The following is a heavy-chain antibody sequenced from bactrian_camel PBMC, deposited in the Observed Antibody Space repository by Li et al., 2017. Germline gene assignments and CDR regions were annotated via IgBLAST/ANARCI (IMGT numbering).Heavy chain of an antibody. D-gene: IGHD3*01. CDR3: AARGGYCYGELSGRADH. CDR1: GHTDSTNC. V-gene: IGHV3S53*01. Sequence: HVQLVESGGGSVQPGGSLRLSCAASGHTDSTNCMAWFRQAPGKEREGVAAISTYGTTEYADSVKGRFTITEDNAKNTLYLQMDSLKPEDTAMYYCAARGGYCYGELSGRADHWGQGTQVTVS. J-gene: IGHJ4*01. CDR2: ISTYGTT.